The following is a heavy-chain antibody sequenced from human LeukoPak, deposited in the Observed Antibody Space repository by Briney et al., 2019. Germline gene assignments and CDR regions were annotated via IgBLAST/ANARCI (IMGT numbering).Heavy chain of an antibody. J-gene: IGHJ4*02. Sequence: SETLSLTCTVSSGSISTSNYYWGWVRQPPGKALEWIGSIYYSGSTYYNPSLKSRVTISVDTSKNQFSLKLSSVTAADTAVYYCARDRGSNWGIDYWGQGTLVTVSS. CDR2: IYYSGST. CDR1: SGSISTSNYY. D-gene: IGHD7-27*01. V-gene: IGHV4-39*07. CDR3: ARDRGSNWGIDY.